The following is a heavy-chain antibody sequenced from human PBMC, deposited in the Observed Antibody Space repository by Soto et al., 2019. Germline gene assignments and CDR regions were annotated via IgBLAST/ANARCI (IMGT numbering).Heavy chain of an antibody. V-gene: IGHV1-24*01. D-gene: IGHD2-2*01. CDR2: FDPEDGET. Sequence: ASVKVSCKVSGYTLTELSMHWVRQAPGKGLEWMGGFDPEDGETIYAQKFQGRVTMTEDTSTDTAYMELSSLRSEDTAVYYCATGRLLGYCSSTSCYAFDYWGQGTLVTVSS. J-gene: IGHJ4*02. CDR1: GYTLTELS. CDR3: ATGRLLGYCSSTSCYAFDY.